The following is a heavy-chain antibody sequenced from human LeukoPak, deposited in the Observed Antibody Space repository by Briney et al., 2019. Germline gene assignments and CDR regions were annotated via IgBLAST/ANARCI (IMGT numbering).Heavy chain of an antibody. CDR1: GFTFSSYE. Sequence: GGSLRLSCAASGFTFSSYEMNWVRQAPGKGLEWVSYISSSGSTIYYADSVKGRFTISRDNAKNSLYLQMNSLRAEDTAVYYCARDRLTTVARFDYWGQGTLDTVSS. J-gene: IGHJ4*02. D-gene: IGHD4-23*01. CDR2: ISSSGSTI. V-gene: IGHV3-48*03. CDR3: ARDRLTTVARFDY.